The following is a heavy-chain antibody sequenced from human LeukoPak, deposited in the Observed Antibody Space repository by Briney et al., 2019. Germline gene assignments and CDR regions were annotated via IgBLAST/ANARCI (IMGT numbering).Heavy chain of an antibody. V-gene: IGHV4-59*12. CDR3: ARDKYSYGYVGYYYYGMDV. Sequence: TSETLSLTCTVSGGSISSYYWNWIRQPPGKGLEWIGNIYYSGSTNYNPSLKSRVTISVDTSKNQFSLKLSSVTAADTAVYYCARDKYSYGYVGYYYYGMDVWGQGTTVTVSS. J-gene: IGHJ6*02. D-gene: IGHD5-18*01. CDR1: GGSISSYY. CDR2: IYYSGST.